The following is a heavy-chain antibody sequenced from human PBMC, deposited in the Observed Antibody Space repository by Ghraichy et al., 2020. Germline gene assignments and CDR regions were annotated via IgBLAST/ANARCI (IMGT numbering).Heavy chain of an antibody. CDR1: GFTFSSYV. Sequence: GGSLRLSCAASGFTFSSYVMSWVRQAPRKGLEWVSGISGSGGDTYYADSVKGRFTISRDNSKNTLYLQMNSLRAEDTAVYYCAKGIAAGTTTISYYYNGMDVWGQGTTVTVS. CDR3: AKGIAAGTTTISYYYNGMDV. D-gene: IGHD6-13*01. J-gene: IGHJ6*02. CDR2: ISGSGGDT. V-gene: IGHV3-23*01.